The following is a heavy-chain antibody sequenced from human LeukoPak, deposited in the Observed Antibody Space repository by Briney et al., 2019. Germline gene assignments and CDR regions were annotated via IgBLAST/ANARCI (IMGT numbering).Heavy chain of an antibody. CDR3: ARHEVVVVPAAMDY. Sequence: SETLSLTCTVSGGSISSSSYYWGWIRQPPGKCLEWSGSIYYSGSTYYNPSLKSRVTISVDTSKNQFSLKLSSVTAADTAVYYCARHEVVVVPAAMDYWGQGTLVTVSS. CDR1: GGSISSSSYY. V-gene: IGHV4-39*01. CDR2: IYYSGST. J-gene: IGHJ4*02. D-gene: IGHD2-2*01.